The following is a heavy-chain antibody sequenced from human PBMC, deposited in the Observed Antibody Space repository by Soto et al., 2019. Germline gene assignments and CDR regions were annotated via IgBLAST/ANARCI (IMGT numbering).Heavy chain of an antibody. V-gene: IGHV3-30-3*01. CDR1: GFAFSSYA. CDR2: ISYDGSNK. CDR3: ARDRYLGYSYGRGGFDY. D-gene: IGHD5-18*01. J-gene: IGHJ4*02. Sequence: QVQLVESGGGVVQPGRSLRLSCAAFGFAFSSYAMHWIRQAPGKGLEWVAVISYDGSNKYYADSVKGRFTISRDNSKNTLYLQMNSLRAEDTAVYYCARDRYLGYSYGRGGFDYWGQGTLVTVSS.